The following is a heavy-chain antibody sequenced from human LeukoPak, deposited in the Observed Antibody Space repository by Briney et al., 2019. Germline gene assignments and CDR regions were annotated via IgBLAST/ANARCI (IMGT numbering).Heavy chain of an antibody. Sequence: PGGSLRLSCAASGFTFSSYWMSWVRQAPGKGLEWVANIKQDGSEKYYVDSVKGRFTISRDNAKNSLYLQMNSLRAEDTAVYYCARGRDILTGYYKGNWFDPWGQGTLVTVSS. J-gene: IGHJ5*02. D-gene: IGHD3-9*01. CDR1: GFTFSSYW. CDR2: IKQDGSEK. CDR3: ARGRDILTGYYKGNWFDP. V-gene: IGHV3-7*01.